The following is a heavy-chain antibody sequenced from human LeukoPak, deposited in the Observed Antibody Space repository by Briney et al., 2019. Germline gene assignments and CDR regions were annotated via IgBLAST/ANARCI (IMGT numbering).Heavy chain of an antibody. V-gene: IGHV3-30*03. CDR2: ISYDGSNK. Sequence: GGSLRLSCAASGFTFSSYGMHWVRQAPGKGLEWVAVISYDGSNKYYADSVKGRFTISRDNSKNTLYLQMNSLRAEDTAVYYCATTDSSGYYSFDYWGQGTLVTVSS. J-gene: IGHJ4*02. CDR1: GFTFSSYG. D-gene: IGHD3-22*01. CDR3: ATTDSSGYYSFDY.